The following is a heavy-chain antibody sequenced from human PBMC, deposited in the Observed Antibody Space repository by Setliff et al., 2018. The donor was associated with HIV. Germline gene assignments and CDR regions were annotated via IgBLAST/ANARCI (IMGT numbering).Heavy chain of an antibody. J-gene: IGHJ4*02. Sequence: SETLSLTCAVSGGSISSGGYSWTWIRQPPGKGLEWIAYIFHSGRIYYNPTLKSRVSISTDTSKNQFSLKLTSVTAADTAVYYCASRDTSRYFDDYWGQGTLVTVSS. V-gene: IGHV4-30-2*05. CDR3: ASRDTSRYFDDY. D-gene: IGHD3-22*01. CDR1: GGSISSGGYS. CDR2: IFHSGRI.